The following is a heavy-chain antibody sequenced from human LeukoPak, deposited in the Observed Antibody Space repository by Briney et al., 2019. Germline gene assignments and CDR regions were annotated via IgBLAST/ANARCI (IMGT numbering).Heavy chain of an antibody. CDR3: ARGSTYYYGSGSYWDHDAFDI. Sequence: PSETLSLTCAVSGGSISSSNWWSWVRQPPGKGLEWIGEIYHSGSTNYNPSLKSRVTISVDKSKNQFSLKLSSVTAADTAVYYCARGSTYYYGSGSYWDHDAFDIWGQGTMVTVSS. CDR2: IYHSGST. J-gene: IGHJ3*02. CDR1: GGSISSSNW. V-gene: IGHV4-4*02. D-gene: IGHD3-10*01.